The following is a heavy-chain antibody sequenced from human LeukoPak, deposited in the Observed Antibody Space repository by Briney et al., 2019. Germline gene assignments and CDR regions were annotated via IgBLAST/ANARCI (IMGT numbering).Heavy chain of an antibody. CDR2: ITSGGRST. J-gene: IGHJ6*04. CDR3: ARDSIYCRGTTCLLMDV. CDR1: GFTFNTYA. Sequence: PGGSPRLSCAASGFTFNTYAMSWVRQAPGKGLEWVSMITSGGRSTYYADSVKGRFTISRDNSRNTVYLQMDSLRAEDTAVYYCARDSIYCRGTTCLLMDVWGKGTTVTVSS. D-gene: IGHD1-7*01. V-gene: IGHV3-23*01.